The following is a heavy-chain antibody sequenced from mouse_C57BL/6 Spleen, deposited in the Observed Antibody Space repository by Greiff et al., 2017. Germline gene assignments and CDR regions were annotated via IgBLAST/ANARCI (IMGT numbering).Heavy chain of an antibody. Sequence: LQQPGAELVKPGASVKLSCKASGYTFTSYWMQWVKQRPGQGLEWIGEIDPSDSYTNYNQKFKGKATLTVDTSSSTAYMQLSSLTSEDSAVYYCARGGITTVVCDYWGQGTTLTVSS. D-gene: IGHD1-1*01. CDR2: IDPSDSYT. CDR1: GYTFTSYW. CDR3: ARGGITTVVCDY. V-gene: IGHV1-50*01. J-gene: IGHJ2*01.